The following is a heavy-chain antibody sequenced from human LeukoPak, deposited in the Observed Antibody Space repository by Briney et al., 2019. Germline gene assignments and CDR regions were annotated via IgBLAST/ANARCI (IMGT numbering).Heavy chain of an antibody. CDR3: ARGSYGSGSYYTQVFDY. Sequence: GGSLRLSCAASGFTFSSYGMSWVRQAPGKGLEWVSAISGSGGSTYYADSVKGRFTISRDNAKNSLYLQMNSLRAEDTAVYYCARGSYGSGSYYTQVFDYWGQGTLVTVSS. CDR1: GFTFSSYG. V-gene: IGHV3-23*01. CDR2: ISGSGGST. D-gene: IGHD3-10*01. J-gene: IGHJ4*02.